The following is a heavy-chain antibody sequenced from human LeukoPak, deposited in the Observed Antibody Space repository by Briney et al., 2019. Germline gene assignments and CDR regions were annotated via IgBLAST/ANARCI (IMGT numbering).Heavy chain of an antibody. CDR2: ISSSGSTI. CDR1: GFTFSSYE. D-gene: IGHD2-15*01. V-gene: IGHV3-48*03. CDR3: ARALRYCSGGSCSTAAFDI. J-gene: IGHJ3*02. Sequence: GGSLRLSCAASGFTFSSYEMNWVRQAPGKGLEWVSYISSSGSTIYYADSEKGRFTISRDNAKNSLYLQMNSLRAEDTAVYYCARALRYCSGGSCSTAAFDIWGQETMVTVSS.